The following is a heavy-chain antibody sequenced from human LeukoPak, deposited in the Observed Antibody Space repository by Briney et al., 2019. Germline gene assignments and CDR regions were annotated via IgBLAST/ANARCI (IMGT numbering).Heavy chain of an antibody. J-gene: IGHJ4*02. CDR1: GFTFRAYW. D-gene: IGHD3/OR15-3a*01. Sequence: GGSARLSRAASGFTFRAYWMHGVGQAPGKGRVGVSRVKYDGSTTAYADSVKGRFTISRDNTRNILYLEMNSLRVEDTAVYYCARDLNWLLFDYWGQGALVTVSS. V-gene: IGHV3-74*01. CDR2: VKYDGSTT. CDR3: ARDLNWLLFDY.